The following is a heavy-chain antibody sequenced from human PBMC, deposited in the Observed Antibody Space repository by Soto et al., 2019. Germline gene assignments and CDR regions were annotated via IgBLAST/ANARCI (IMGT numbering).Heavy chain of an antibody. CDR1: GLTFSDYY. J-gene: IGHJ5*02. CDR3: AREGIAAAGNWFDP. Sequence: PGGSLRLSCAASGLTFSDYYMSWIRQAPGKGLEWVSYISSSGSTIYYADSVKGRFTISRDNAKNSLYLQMNSLRAEDTAVYYCAREGIAAAGNWFDPWGQGTLVTVSS. D-gene: IGHD6-13*01. V-gene: IGHV3-11*01. CDR2: ISSSGSTI.